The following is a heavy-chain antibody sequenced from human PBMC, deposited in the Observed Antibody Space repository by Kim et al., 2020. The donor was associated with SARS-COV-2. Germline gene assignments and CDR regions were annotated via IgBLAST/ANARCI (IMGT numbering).Heavy chain of an antibody. D-gene: IGHD6-25*01. CDR1: GFTFSSYS. Sequence: GGSLRLSCAASGFTFSSYSMNWVRQAPGKGLEWVSSISSSSSYIYYADSVKGRFTISRDNAKNSLYLQMNSLRAEDTAVYYCARTHRGHIGYYFDYWGQGTLVTVSS. CDR2: ISSSSSYI. J-gene: IGHJ4*02. CDR3: ARTHRGHIGYYFDY. V-gene: IGHV3-21*01.